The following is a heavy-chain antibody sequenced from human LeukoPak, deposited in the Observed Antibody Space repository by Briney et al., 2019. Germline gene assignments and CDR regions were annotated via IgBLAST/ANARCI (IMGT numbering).Heavy chain of an antibody. V-gene: IGHV3-48*01. CDR2: ISSSSSTI. Sequence: GGSLRLSCAASGFTFSSYSMNWVRQAPGKGLEWVSYISSSSSTIYYADSVKGRFTISRDNAKNSLYLQMNSLRAEDTAVYYCARDFRIQRSKTYFDYWGRGTLVTVSS. CDR3: ARDFRIQRSKTYFDY. D-gene: IGHD5-18*01. CDR1: GFTFSSYS. J-gene: IGHJ4*02.